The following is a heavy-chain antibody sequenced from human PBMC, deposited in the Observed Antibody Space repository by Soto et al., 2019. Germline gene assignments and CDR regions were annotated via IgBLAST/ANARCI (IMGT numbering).Heavy chain of an antibody. D-gene: IGHD6-13*01. Sequence: QVQLVESGGGVVQPGRSLRLSFAASGFTFSSYAMHWVRQAPGKGLEWVAVILYDGSNKYYADSVKGRFTISRDNFNNSLDLQMYCLRAEDTVVYYCARDKYSSSWGGWFDPWGQGTLVTVSS. J-gene: IGHJ5*02. CDR3: ARDKYSSSWGGWFDP. CDR2: ILYDGSNK. CDR1: GFTFSSYA. V-gene: IGHV3-30-3*01.